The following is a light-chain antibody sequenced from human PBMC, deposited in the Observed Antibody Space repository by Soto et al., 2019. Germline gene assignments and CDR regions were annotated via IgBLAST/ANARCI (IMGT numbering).Light chain of an antibody. J-gene: IGKJ4*01. CDR2: GAS. Sequence: EIVMTQSPAALSLSPGERATLSCRASQSVGTNLAWYQQKPGKAPRPLIYGASARDTDVPARFSGSGSGTDFTLTISSLQSEDFAVYYCQQYSEWDTITFGGGTKVEIK. CDR3: QQYSEWDTIT. V-gene: IGKV3-15*01. CDR1: QSVGTN.